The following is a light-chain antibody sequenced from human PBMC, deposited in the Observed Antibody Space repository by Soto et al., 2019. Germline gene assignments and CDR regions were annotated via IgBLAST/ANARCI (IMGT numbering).Light chain of an antibody. CDR2: GAS. CDR1: ESVNRVY. J-gene: IGKJ3*01. V-gene: IGKV3-20*01. Sequence: EIVLAQSPDTLSLSPGERATLSCRASESVNRVYLAWYQHKPGQAPRLLIFGASERATGIPDRFSGSGSGTDFTLTISRLEPEDFAVYYCQQYVAPPFTFGPGTKVDIE. CDR3: QQYVAPPFT.